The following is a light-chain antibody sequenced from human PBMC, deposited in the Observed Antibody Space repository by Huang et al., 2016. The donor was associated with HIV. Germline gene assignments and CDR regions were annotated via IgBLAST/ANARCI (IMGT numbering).Light chain of an antibody. Sequence: EIVMTQSPPALSVSPGERATLSCRASQSVDGNLAWDQQKPGQAPRLLIYGASTRATNIPGRFSGGVSGTEFTLTVSSLQSEDSAVYFCQQYNNWFSFGQGTRLEIK. CDR2: GAS. V-gene: IGKV3-15*01. CDR1: QSVDGN. CDR3: QQYNNWFS. J-gene: IGKJ5*01.